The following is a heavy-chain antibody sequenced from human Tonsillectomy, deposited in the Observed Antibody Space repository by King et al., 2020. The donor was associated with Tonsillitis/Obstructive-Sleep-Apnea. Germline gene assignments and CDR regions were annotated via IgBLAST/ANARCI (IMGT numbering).Heavy chain of an antibody. V-gene: IGHV7-4-1*02. J-gene: IGHJ5*02. D-gene: IGHD4-11*01. CDR3: AREFSKNWFDT. CDR2: INTNTGNP. Sequence: EQLVQSGSDLKKPGASVKVSCKASGYTFNRYAMNWVRQAPGQGLEWMGWINTNTGNPTYVQGFTSRFVFSLDTSIGTEYLQISSLKAEDIAVYYCAREFSKNWFDTWGQRTLVTVSS. CDR1: GYTFNRYA.